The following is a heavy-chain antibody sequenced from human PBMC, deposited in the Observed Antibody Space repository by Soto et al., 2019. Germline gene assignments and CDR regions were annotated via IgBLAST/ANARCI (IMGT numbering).Heavy chain of an antibody. Sequence: GASVKVSCKASGYTFTSYDINWVRQATGQGLEWMGWMNPNSGNTGYAQKFRGRVTMTRNTSISTAYMELSSLRSEDTAVYYCAREKSSGNYNDYWGQGPLVTVSS. J-gene: IGHJ4*02. CDR1: GYTFTSYD. D-gene: IGHD3-22*01. V-gene: IGHV1-8*01. CDR3: AREKSSGNYNDY. CDR2: MNPNSGNT.